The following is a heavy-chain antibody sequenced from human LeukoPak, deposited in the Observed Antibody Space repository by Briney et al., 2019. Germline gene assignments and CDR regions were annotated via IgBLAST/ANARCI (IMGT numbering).Heavy chain of an antibody. Sequence: ASVTVSRTASGYTFTIYYMHWVRQAPGQGLEWMGWINPNYGDTNYAQEFQGRVTMTRDTSISTAYMELSGLVSDDTAVYYCARNWDYFDHWGQGTLVTVSS. CDR1: GYTFTIYY. J-gene: IGHJ4*02. D-gene: IGHD7-27*01. V-gene: IGHV1-2*02. CDR2: INPNYGDT. CDR3: ARNWDYFDH.